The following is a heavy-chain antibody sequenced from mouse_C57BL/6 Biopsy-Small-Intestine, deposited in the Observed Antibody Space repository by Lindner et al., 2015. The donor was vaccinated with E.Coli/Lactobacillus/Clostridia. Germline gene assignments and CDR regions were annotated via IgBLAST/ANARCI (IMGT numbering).Heavy chain of an antibody. CDR1: GFNIKDDY. V-gene: IGHV14-4*01. J-gene: IGHJ4*01. CDR2: IDPENGDS. D-gene: IGHD2-14*01. Sequence: EVQLQESGAELVRPGASVKLSCTPSGFNIKDDYTHWVKQRPEQGLEWIGWIDPENGDSEYASKFQGKATITADTSSNTAYLQLSSLTSEDTAVYYCTLGDREGYYYAMDYWGQGTSVTVSS. CDR3: TLGDREGYYYAMDY.